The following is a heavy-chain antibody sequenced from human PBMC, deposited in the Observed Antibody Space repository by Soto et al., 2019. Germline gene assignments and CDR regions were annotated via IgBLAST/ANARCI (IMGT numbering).Heavy chain of an antibody. D-gene: IGHD6-13*01. J-gene: IGHJ6*02. CDR3: TTVGVFSSIRLGYYYYYRMDV. V-gene: IGHV3-15*07. CDR1: GFTFSNAW. Sequence: GGSLRLSCAASGFTFSNAWMNWVRQAPGKGLEWVGRIKSKTDGGTTDYAAPVKGRFTISRDDSKNTMYLQMNSLKTGDTAVYYCTTVGVFSSIRLGYYYYYRMDVWGQGTTVTVSS. CDR2: IKSKTDGGTT.